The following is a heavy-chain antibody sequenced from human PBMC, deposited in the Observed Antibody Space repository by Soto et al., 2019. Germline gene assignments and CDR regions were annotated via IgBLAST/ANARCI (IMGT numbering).Heavy chain of an antibody. D-gene: IGHD6-19*01. CDR2: FSAGGSR. CDR1: GFTVRSSA. Sequence: EVQLLESGGGLVQPGGSLRLSCAASGFTVRSSAMIWVRQAPGKGLEWVATFSAGGSRYYADSVKGRFTISRNSSQNTLYLQMNGLRAEDTALYYCAKDRGSGGIVAGTPDYWGQGTLVTVSS. CDR3: AKDRGSGGIVAGTPDY. V-gene: IGHV3-23*01. J-gene: IGHJ4*02.